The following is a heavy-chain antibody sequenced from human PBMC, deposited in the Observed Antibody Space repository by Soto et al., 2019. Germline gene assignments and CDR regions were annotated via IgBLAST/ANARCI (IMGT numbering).Heavy chain of an antibody. CDR1: GFTFSSYA. CDR2: ISGSGGST. CDR3: AKHRWELPYHYYYYYMDV. Sequence: GGSLRLSCAASGFTFSSYAMSWVRQAPGKGLEWVSAISGSGGSTYYADSVKGRFTISRENSKNTLYLQMNSLRAEDTAVYYCAKHRWELPYHYYYYYMDVWGKGTTVTVSS. D-gene: IGHD2-15*01. V-gene: IGHV3-23*01. J-gene: IGHJ6*03.